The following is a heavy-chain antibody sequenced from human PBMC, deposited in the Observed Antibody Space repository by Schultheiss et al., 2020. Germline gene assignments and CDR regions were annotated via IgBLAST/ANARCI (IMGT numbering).Heavy chain of an antibody. CDR1: GFLFSDAW. J-gene: IGHJ3*02. D-gene: IGHD5-18*01. CDR2: TKSKSDGGTT. CDR3: TTSRPHTGRVRDAFDI. Sequence: GGSLRLSCAASGFLFSDAWINWVRQAPGKGLEWVVRTKSKSDGGTTDCATPVKGRFTISTDDSKNTLFLQMNSLKIEDTAVYYCTTSRPHTGRVRDAFDIWGLGTMVTVSS. V-gene: IGHV3-15*07.